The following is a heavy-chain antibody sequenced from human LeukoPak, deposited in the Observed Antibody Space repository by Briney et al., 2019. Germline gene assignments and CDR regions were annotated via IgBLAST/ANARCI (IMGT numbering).Heavy chain of an antibody. CDR3: VRPDSGGGAFDI. CDR2: FYTSGSN. V-gene: IGHV4-4*07. D-gene: IGHD6-19*01. J-gene: IGHJ3*02. CDR1: GASINSYS. Sequence: SETLSLTCTVSGASINSYSWGWIRQPAGRPLEWIGRFYTSGSNDHNPSLRSRVTMSVDTSRNQQFSLKLSSVTAADTAVYYCVRPDSGGGAFDIWGQGTVVIVSS.